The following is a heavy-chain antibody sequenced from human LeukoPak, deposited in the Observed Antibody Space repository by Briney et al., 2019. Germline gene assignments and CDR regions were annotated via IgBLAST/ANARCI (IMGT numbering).Heavy chain of an antibody. CDR1: GFTFTSSA. J-gene: IGHJ6*02. CDR2: IVVGSGNT. D-gene: IGHD3-22*01. CDR3: AAEYYYDSSGYYNYGMDV. Sequence: ASVKVSCKASGFTFTSSAMQWVRQARGQRLEWIGWIVVGSGNTNYAQKFQERVTITRDMSTSTAYMELSSLRSEDAAVYYCAAEYYYDSSGYYNYGMDVWGQGTTVTVSS. V-gene: IGHV1-58*02.